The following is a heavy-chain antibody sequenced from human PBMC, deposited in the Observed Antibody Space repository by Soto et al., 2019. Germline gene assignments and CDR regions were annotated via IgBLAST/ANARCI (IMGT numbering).Heavy chain of an antibody. D-gene: IGHD4-17*01. V-gene: IGHV4-31*03. J-gene: IGHJ4*02. CDR1: GGSISSGGYY. Sequence: QVQLQESGPGLVKPSQTLSLTCTVSGGSISSGGYYWSWIRQHPGKGLEWIGYLYYSGSTYYNPSLKSRVTKSVDTSKNQFSLKLSAVTAADTAVYYGARHGDSSYYFDYWGQGTLVTVSS. CDR3: ARHGDSSYYFDY. CDR2: LYYSGST.